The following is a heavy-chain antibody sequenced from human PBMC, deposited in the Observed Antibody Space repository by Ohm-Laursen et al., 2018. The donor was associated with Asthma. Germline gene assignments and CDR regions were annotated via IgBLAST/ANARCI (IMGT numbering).Heavy chain of an antibody. CDR1: GGSISSGGYY. Sequence: TLSLTCTVSGGSISSGGYYWSWIRQHPGKGLEWIGYIYYSGSTYYNPSLKGRVTISVDTSKNQFSLKLSSVTAADTAVYYCARQMYCSGGSCYSRDWYFDLWGRGTLVTVSS. J-gene: IGHJ2*01. CDR3: ARQMYCSGGSCYSRDWYFDL. D-gene: IGHD2-15*01. V-gene: IGHV4-31*03. CDR2: IYYSGST.